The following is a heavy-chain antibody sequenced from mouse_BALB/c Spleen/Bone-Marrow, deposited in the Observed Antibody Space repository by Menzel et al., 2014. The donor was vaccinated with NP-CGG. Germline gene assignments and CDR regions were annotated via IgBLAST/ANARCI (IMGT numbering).Heavy chain of an antibody. CDR1: GFNIKDTY. V-gene: IGHV14-3*02. Sequence: VQLQQSGAELVKPGASVKLSCTASGFNIKDTYMHWVKQRPEQGLEWIGRIDPANGNTKYDPKFQGKATITADISSNTAYLQLSSLTSEDTAVYYCASYDYGYYFDYWGQGTTLTVSS. J-gene: IGHJ2*01. CDR3: ASYDYGYYFDY. D-gene: IGHD2-4*01. CDR2: IDPANGNT.